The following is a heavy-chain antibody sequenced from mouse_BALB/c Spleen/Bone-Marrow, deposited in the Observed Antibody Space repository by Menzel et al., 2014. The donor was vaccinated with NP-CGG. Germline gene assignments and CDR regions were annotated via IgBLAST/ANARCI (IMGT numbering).Heavy chain of an antibody. CDR2: INPYNDGT. D-gene: IGHD1-1*01. CDR1: GYTFXSYV. V-gene: IGHV1-14*01. Sequence: VQLKESGPKLVKPGASVKMSCKASGYTFXSYVMHWVKQKPGQGLEWIGYINPYNDGTKYNEKFKGKATLTSDKSSSTAYMELSSLTSEDSAVYYCARYPDYYGSSYAMDYWGQGTSVTVSS. CDR3: ARYPDYYGSSYAMDY. J-gene: IGHJ4*01.